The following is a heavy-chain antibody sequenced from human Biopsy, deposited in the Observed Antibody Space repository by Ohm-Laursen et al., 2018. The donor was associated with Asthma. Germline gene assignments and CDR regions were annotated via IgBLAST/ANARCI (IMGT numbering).Heavy chain of an antibody. V-gene: IGHV1-69*13. J-gene: IGHJ4*02. Sequence: SVKVSCKSLGGTFNTYVTGWVRQAPGQGLEWMGGINSVFGTTTYPQKFQDRVTITADDSTGTVYMELSSLRSEDTAVYYCARKAGSCISRTCYSLDFWGQGTLVTVSS. CDR3: ARKAGSCISRTCYSLDF. D-gene: IGHD2/OR15-2a*01. CDR2: INSVFGTT. CDR1: GGTFNTYV.